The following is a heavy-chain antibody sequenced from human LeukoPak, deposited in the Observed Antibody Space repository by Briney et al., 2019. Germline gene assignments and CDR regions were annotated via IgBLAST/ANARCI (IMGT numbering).Heavy chain of an antibody. V-gene: IGHV4-34*01. J-gene: IGHJ4*02. CDR1: GGSFSGYY. CDR2: INHRGST. CDR3: ARAGYVYYYDS. Sequence: SETLSLTCAVYGGSFSGYYWSWIRQPPGKGLEWIGEINHRGSTNYNPSLKSRVTISVDTSKNQFSLKLSSVTAADTAVYYCARAGYVYYYDSWGQGTLVTVSS. D-gene: IGHD3-22*01.